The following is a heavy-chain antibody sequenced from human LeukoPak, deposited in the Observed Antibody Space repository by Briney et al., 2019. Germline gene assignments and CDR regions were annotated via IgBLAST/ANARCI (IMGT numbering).Heavy chain of an antibody. CDR1: GFTFSSYS. J-gene: IGHJ4*02. CDR2: IKSKTDGGTT. D-gene: IGHD2-2*01. Sequence: GGSLRLSCAASGFTFSSYSMNWVRQAPGKGLEWVGRIKSKTDGGTTDYAAPVKGRFTISRDDSKNTLYLQMNSLKTEDTAVYYCTTVEYCSSTSCYYRDYWGQGTLVTVSS. CDR3: TTVEYCSSTSCYYRDY. V-gene: IGHV3-15*01.